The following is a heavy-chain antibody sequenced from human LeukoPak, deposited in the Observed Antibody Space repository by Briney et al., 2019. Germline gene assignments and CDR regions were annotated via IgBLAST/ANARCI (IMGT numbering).Heavy chain of an antibody. Sequence: SETLALTCGVYVGSFSGYYWSWIRQPPGKGLEWIGEINHSGSTNYTPSLKSRVTISVDTSKNQFSLKLSSVTAADTAVYYCAGGYYDSSGYSTDYWGQGTLVTVSS. J-gene: IGHJ4*02. V-gene: IGHV4-34*01. CDR1: VGSFSGYY. CDR3: AGGYYDSSGYSTDY. D-gene: IGHD3-22*01. CDR2: INHSGST.